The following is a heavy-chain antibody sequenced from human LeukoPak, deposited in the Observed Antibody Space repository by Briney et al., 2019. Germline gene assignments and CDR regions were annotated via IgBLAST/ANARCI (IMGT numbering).Heavy chain of an antibody. D-gene: IGHD3-22*01. CDR3: ARDQLGYDSSGYYRTYDAFDI. CDR1: GFTFSTYA. J-gene: IGHJ3*02. Sequence: HPGGSLRLSCAASGFTFSTYAVNWVRQAPGKGLEWVSTISGSGDSTYYADSVKGRFTISRDNSKDTLYLQMSSVGVDDTAVYYCARDQLGYDSSGYYRTYDAFDIWGQGTMVTVSS. CDR2: ISGSGDST. V-gene: IGHV3-23*01.